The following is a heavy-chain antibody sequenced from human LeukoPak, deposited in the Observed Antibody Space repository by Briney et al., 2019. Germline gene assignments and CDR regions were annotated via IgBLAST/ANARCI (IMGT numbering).Heavy chain of an antibody. CDR3: ARDITLTRGGRSDY. J-gene: IGHJ4*02. D-gene: IGHD3-10*01. Sequence: GGSLRLSCAASGFTFSSYWMYWVRQAPGKGLVWVSRINTDGKTTNYADSVKGRFTISRDNAKNTLYLQMNSLRAEDTAVYYCARDITLTRGGRSDYWGQGTLVTVSS. CDR1: GFTFSSYW. V-gene: IGHV3-74*01. CDR2: INTDGKTT.